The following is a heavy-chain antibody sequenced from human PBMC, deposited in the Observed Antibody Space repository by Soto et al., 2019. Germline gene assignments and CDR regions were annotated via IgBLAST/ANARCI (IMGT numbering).Heavy chain of an antibody. CDR2: VYYSGST. V-gene: IGHV4-38-2*01. CDR3: ARNISTYFDS. Sequence: SETLSLTCAVSGYAISNGDYWGWIRQAPGKGLEWIGSVYYSGSTHYEPSLRGRIAISVDTLKNQFSLRLTSVTAADTATYFCARNISTYFDSWGQGIPVTVSS. D-gene: IGHD3-9*01. CDR1: GYAISNGDY. J-gene: IGHJ4*02.